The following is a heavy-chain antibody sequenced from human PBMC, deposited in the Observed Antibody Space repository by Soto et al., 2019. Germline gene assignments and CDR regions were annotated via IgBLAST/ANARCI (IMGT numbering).Heavy chain of an antibody. V-gene: IGHV3-23*01. D-gene: IGHD6-13*01. J-gene: IGHJ1*01. CDR2: ISGSGANT. CDR3: AIAQRLGGGQQRG. Sequence: EVQLLESGGGLVQPGGSLRLSCAASGFTFSSIAMSWVRQAPGKGLEWVSAISGSGANTYYADSVMGRFTISRDTSKNTLYLQMNSLRAEDTAIYYCAIAQRLGGGQQRGWGQGTLVTVSS. CDR1: GFTFSSIA.